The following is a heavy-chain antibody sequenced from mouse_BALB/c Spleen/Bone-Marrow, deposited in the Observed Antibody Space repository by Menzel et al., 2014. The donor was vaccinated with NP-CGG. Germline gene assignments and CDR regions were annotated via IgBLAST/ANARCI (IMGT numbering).Heavy chain of an antibody. Sequence: VKLQESGAELVKPGASVKLSCKASGYTFTSYYMYWVKQRPGQGLEWIGEINPSNGGTNFNEKFKSKATLTVDKSSSTAYMQLSSLTSEDSAVYYCTRYGNYYFDYWGQGTTLTVPS. CDR2: INPSNGGT. CDR1: GYTFTSYY. CDR3: TRYGNYYFDY. D-gene: IGHD2-1*01. J-gene: IGHJ2*01. V-gene: IGHV1S81*02.